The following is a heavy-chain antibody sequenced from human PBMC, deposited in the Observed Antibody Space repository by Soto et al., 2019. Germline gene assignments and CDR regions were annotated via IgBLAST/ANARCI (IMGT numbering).Heavy chain of an antibody. CDR3: AKDENDDFPRGYFDH. CDR2: ISGRGDDT. D-gene: IGHD4-17*01. V-gene: IGHV3-23*01. Sequence: EVQLWESGGGLVQPGGSLRLSCAASGFTFKNYVMTWVRQAPGKGLEWVSGISGRGDDTYYADSVKGRFTISRDNNNDRLYLQMNSLRAEDTAIYFYAKDENDDFPRGYFDHWGQGALVAVSS. CDR1: GFTFKNYV. J-gene: IGHJ4*02.